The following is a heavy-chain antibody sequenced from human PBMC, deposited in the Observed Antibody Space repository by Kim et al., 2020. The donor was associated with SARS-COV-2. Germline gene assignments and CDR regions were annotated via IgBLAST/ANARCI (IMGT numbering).Heavy chain of an antibody. CDR2: ISWDGGST. CDR3: AKDFRGMKKGIAAADYYYGMDV. Sequence: GGSLRLSCAASGFTFDDYTMHWVRQAPGKGLEWVSLISWDGGSTYYADSVKGRFTISRDNSKNSLYLQMNSLRTEDTALYYCAKDFRGMKKGIAAADYYYGMDVWGQGTTVTVSS. V-gene: IGHV3-43*01. D-gene: IGHD6-13*01. J-gene: IGHJ6*02. CDR1: GFTFDDYT.